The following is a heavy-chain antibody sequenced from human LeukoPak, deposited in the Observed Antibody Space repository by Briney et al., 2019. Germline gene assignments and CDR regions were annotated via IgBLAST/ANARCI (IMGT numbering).Heavy chain of an antibody. V-gene: IGHV4-59*01. CDR3: ARGSSALYDY. Sequence: SETLSLTCTVSGGSISSYYWSWIRQPPGKGLEWIGYIYYSGSTNYNPSLKSRVTISVDTSKNQFSLKLSSVTAADTAVYYCARGSSALYDYWGQGTLVTVSS. D-gene: IGHD6-19*01. CDR1: GGSISSYY. CDR2: IYYSGST. J-gene: IGHJ4*02.